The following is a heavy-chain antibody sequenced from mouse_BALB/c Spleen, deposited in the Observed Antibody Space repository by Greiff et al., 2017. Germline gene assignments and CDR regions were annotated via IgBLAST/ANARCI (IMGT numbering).Heavy chain of an antibody. V-gene: IGHV5-12-2*01. J-gene: IGHJ2*01. Sequence: EVKLMESGGGLVQPGGSLKLSCAASGFTFSSYTMSWVRQTPGKRLEWVAYISNGGGSTYYPDTVKGRFTISRDNAKNTLYLQMSSLTSEDTAMYYCARQGYGNSYFDYWGQGTTLTVSS. CDR1: GFTFSSYT. D-gene: IGHD2-1*01. CDR3: ARQGYGNSYFDY. CDR2: ISNGGGST.